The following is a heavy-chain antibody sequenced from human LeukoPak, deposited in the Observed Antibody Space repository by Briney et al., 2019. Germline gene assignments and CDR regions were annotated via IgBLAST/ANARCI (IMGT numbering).Heavy chain of an antibody. Sequence: GASVKVSCKASGYTFTGYYMHWVRQAPGQGLEWMGRINPNSGGTNYAQKFQRRLTMTRDTSISTAYMELSRLRSDDTAVYYCARGWVAGNGYFDYWGQGTLVTVSS. CDR2: INPNSGGT. CDR1: GYTFTGYY. D-gene: IGHD6-19*01. V-gene: IGHV1-2*06. CDR3: ARGWVAGNGYFDY. J-gene: IGHJ4*02.